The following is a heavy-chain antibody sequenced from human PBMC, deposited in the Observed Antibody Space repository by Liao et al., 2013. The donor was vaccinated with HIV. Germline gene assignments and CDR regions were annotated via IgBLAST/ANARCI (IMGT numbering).Heavy chain of an antibody. CDR1: GGSFSGYY. D-gene: IGHD6-6*01. CDR3: ARLSGRIQYPIAARPGPFDY. V-gene: IGHV4-34*01. Sequence: QVQLQQWGAGLLKPSETLSLTCAVYGGSFSGYYWSWIRQPPGKGLEWIGEINHSGSTNYNPSLKSRVTLSVDTSKNQFSLKLSSVTAADTAVYYCARLSGRIQYPIAARPGPFDYWGQGTLVTVSS. J-gene: IGHJ4*02. CDR2: INHSGST.